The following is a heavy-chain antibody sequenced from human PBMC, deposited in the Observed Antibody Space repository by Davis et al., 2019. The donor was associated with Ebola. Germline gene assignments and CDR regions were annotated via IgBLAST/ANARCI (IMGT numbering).Heavy chain of an antibody. V-gene: IGHV1-8*01. CDR3: ARAPTWSQINYYCFDY. Sequence: ASVKVSCKASGYTFTSYDINWVRQAAGQGLEWMGWMNPNSGNTGYAQKFKGRVSMTRNTSISTAYMELSSLRSDDTAVYYCARAPTWSQINYYCFDYWGQGTPVTVSS. CDR2: MNPNSGNT. CDR1: GYTFTSYD. J-gene: IGHJ4*02. D-gene: IGHD3-10*01.